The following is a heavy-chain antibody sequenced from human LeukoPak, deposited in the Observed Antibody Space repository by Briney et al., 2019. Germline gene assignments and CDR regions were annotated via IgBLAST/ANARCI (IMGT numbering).Heavy chain of an antibody. J-gene: IGHJ1*01. V-gene: IGHV3-53*01. D-gene: IGHD1-26*01. Sequence: GGSLRLSCAASGFAVSSNHMNWVRQAPGKGLKWVSVIFNGGSTYYADSVKGRFTISRDNSKNTLYLQMNSLRAEDTAVYYCATSIVGLTYDEHFQHWGQGTLVTVSS. CDR3: ATSIVGLTYDEHFQH. CDR2: IFNGGST. CDR1: GFAVSSNH.